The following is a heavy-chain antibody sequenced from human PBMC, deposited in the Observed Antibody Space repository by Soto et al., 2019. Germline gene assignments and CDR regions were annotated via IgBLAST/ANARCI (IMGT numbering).Heavy chain of an antibody. CDR3: ERGGNRYSNKAYGVGGFDF. CDR2: IYYTGTT. D-gene: IGHD5-12*01. V-gene: IGHV4-59*01. CDR1: GVSISSSY. Sequence: SETLSLTCTVSGVSISSSYWSWIRQSPGTGLEWIGYIYYTGTTNYNPSLKRRVTISLDTAKNQFSLNVNSLTTADTAVYFCERGGNRYSNKAYGVGGFDFWGQGTLATVSS. J-gene: IGHJ4*02.